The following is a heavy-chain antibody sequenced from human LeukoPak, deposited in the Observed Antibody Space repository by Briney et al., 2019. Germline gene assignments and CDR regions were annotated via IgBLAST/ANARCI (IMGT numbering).Heavy chain of an antibody. J-gene: IGHJ6*03. D-gene: IGHD5-12*01. CDR3: ARAQIVATIKYYYYMDV. Sequence: SETLSLTCTVSGGSISSYYWSWIRQPPGKGLEWIGYIYYSGSTNYNPPLKSRVTISVDTSKNQFSLKLSSVTAADTAVYYCARAQIVATIKYYYYMDVWGKGTTVTVSS. CDR2: IYYSGST. V-gene: IGHV4-59*01. CDR1: GGSISSYY.